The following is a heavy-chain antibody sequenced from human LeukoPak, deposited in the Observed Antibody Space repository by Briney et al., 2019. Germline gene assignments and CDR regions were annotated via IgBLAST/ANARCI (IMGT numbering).Heavy chain of an antibody. D-gene: IGHD2-2*01. V-gene: IGHV1-46*01. Sequence: ASVKVSCKVSGYTFTSYYMHWVRQAPGQGLEWMGIINPSGGSTSYAQKFQGRVAMTRDTSTSTVYMELSSLRSEDTAVYYCARDADPVGIVPAATPDYWGQGTLVTVSS. J-gene: IGHJ4*02. CDR2: INPSGGST. CDR3: ARDADPVGIVPAATPDY. CDR1: GYTFTSYY.